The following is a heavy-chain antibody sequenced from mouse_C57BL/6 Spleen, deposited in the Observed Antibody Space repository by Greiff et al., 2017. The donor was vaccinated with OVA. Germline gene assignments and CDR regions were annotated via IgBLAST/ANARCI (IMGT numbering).Heavy chain of an antibody. Sequence: EVKLMESEGGLVQPGSSMKLSCTASGFTFSDYYMAWVRQVPEKGLEWVANINYDGSSTYYLDSLKSRFIISRDNAKNILYLQMSSLKSEDTATYYCASLHYYGSSYFDYWGQGTTLTVSS. CDR1: GFTFSDYY. V-gene: IGHV5-16*01. D-gene: IGHD1-1*01. J-gene: IGHJ2*01. CDR3: ASLHYYGSSYFDY. CDR2: INYDGSST.